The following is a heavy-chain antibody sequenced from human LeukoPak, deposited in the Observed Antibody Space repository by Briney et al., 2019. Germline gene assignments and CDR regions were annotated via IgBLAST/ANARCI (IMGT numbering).Heavy chain of an antibody. CDR3: ARDLYYYDSSGYDTYYYGMDV. CDR1: GYTFTGYY. CDR2: INPNSGGT. D-gene: IGHD3-22*01. Sequence: GASVKVSCKASGYTFTGYYMHWVRQAPGQGLEWMGWINPNSGGTNYAQKFQGWATMTRDTSISTAYMELSRLRSDDTAVYYCARDLYYYDSSGYDTYYYGMDVWGQGTTVTVSS. J-gene: IGHJ6*02. V-gene: IGHV1-2*04.